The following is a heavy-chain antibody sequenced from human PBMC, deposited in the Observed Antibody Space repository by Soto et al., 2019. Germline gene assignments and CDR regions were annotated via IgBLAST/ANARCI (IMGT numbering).Heavy chain of an antibody. CDR3: ASALGYSGYAGMDV. V-gene: IGHV1-18*01. J-gene: IGHJ6*02. D-gene: IGHD5-12*01. Sequence: QVQLVQSGGEVKKPGASVKVSCKASGYTFTIYGINWVRQAPGQGLEWMGWISPDNGNTNYAQKLQGRVTMTTDTSTSTAYMEVRSLRSDDTVVYYWASALGYSGYAGMDVWGQGTTVTVSS. CDR2: ISPDNGNT. CDR1: GYTFTIYG.